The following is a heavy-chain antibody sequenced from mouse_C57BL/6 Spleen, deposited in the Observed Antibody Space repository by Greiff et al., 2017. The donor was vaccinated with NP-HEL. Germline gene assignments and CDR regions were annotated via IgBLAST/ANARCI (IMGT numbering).Heavy chain of an antibody. J-gene: IGHJ2*01. V-gene: IGHV5-4*01. D-gene: IGHD2-3*01. CDR2: ISDGGSYT. CDR1: GFTFSSYA. CDR3: ARDDEGYYKGY. Sequence: EVKVVESGGGLVKPGGSLKLSCAASGFTFSSYAMSWVRQTPEKRLEWVATISDGGSYTYYPDNVKGRFTISRDNAKNNLYLQMSHLKSEDTAMYYCARDDEGYYKGYWGQGTTLTVSS.